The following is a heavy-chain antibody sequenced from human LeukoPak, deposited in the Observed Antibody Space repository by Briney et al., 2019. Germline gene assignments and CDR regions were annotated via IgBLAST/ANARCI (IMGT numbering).Heavy chain of an antibody. J-gene: IGHJ4*02. V-gene: IGHV3-7*01. CDR2: IKQDGSEK. CDR3: ARDTRTFDY. CDR1: GFTFSSYR. D-gene: IGHD1-26*01. Sequence: GGSPRLSCAASGFTFSSYRMNWVRRAPGKGLEWVANIKQDGSEKYYVDSVKGRFTISRDNAKNSLFLQMNSLRAEDTAVYYCARDTRTFDYWGQGTLVTVSS.